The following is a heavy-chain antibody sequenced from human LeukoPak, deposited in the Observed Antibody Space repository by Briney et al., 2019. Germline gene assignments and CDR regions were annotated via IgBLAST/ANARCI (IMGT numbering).Heavy chain of an antibody. D-gene: IGHD6-13*01. Sequence: GGSLRLSCAASGFTFSSYAMHWVRQAPGKGLEWVAVISYDGSNKYYADSVKGRFTISRDNSKNTLYLQMNSLRAEDTAVYYCAKRSYDYSSPYYYYMDVWGKGTTVTVSS. J-gene: IGHJ6*03. CDR1: GFTFSSYA. CDR3: AKRSYDYSSPYYYYMDV. V-gene: IGHV3-30*04. CDR2: ISYDGSNK.